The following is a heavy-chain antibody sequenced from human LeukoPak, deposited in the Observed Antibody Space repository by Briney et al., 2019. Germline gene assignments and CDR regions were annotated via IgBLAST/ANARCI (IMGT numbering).Heavy chain of an antibody. J-gene: IGHJ5*02. D-gene: IGHD3-10*01. Sequence: PSETLSLTCTVSGGSISSYYWSWIRQPPGKGLEWIGYIYYSGSTNYNPSLKSRVTISVDTSKNQFSLKLSSVTAADTAVYYCARLGTMVRGVINGLDWFDPWGQGTLVTVSS. CDR3: ARLGTMVRGVINGLDWFDP. V-gene: IGHV4-59*08. CDR2: IYYSGST. CDR1: GGSISSYY.